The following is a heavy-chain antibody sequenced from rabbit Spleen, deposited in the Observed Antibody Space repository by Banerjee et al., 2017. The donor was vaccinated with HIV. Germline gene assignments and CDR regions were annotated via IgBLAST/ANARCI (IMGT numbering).Heavy chain of an antibody. CDR1: GFSSSSVYW. Sequence: QSLEESGGDLVKPGASLTLTCTASGFSSSSVYWIYWVRQAPGKGLEWIGTIFGGSTGTIDYASWAKGRFAISKTSSTTVTLQMTSLTAADTATYFCARDGAGGSYFALWGPGTLVTVS. CDR3: ARDGAGGSYFAL. V-gene: IGHV1S40*01. J-gene: IGHJ4*01. D-gene: IGHD8-1*01. CDR2: IFGGSTGTI.